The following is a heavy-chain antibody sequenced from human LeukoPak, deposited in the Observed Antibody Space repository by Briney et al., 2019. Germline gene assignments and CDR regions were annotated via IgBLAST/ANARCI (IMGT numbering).Heavy chain of an antibody. Sequence: GASVKVSCKASGYTFTSYGISWVRQAPGQGLEWMGWISAYNGNTKYAQRLQGRVTMTTDTSTTTAYVERRSLRSDDTAVYYCARDLLQYFDWLTMAGYWGQGTLVSVSS. V-gene: IGHV1-18*01. CDR3: ARDLLQYFDWLTMAGY. CDR1: GYTFTSYG. CDR2: ISAYNGNT. J-gene: IGHJ4*02. D-gene: IGHD3-9*01.